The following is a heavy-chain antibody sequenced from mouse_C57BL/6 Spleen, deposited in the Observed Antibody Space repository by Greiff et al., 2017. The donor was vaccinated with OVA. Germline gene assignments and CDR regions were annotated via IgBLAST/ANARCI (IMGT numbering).Heavy chain of an antibody. J-gene: IGHJ4*01. V-gene: IGHV1-26*01. CDR1: GYTFTDYY. CDR2: INPNNGGT. D-gene: IGHD2-3*01. Sequence: EVQLQQSGPELVKPGASVKISCKASGYTFTDYYMNWVKQSHGKSLEWIGDINPNNGGTSYNQKFKGKATLTVDKSSSTAYMELRSLTSEDSAVYYCARWLLHDAMDYWGQGTSVTVSS. CDR3: ARWLLHDAMDY.